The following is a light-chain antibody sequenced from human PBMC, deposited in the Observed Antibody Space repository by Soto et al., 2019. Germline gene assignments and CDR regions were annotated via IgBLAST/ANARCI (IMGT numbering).Light chain of an antibody. Sequence: EIGLTQAPGTLSLSPGERATLSCRASQSISSSYLAWYQQKPGQAPRLLIYDASNRATGIPARFSGSGSGTDFTLTISSLEPEDFAVYYCQQRSNWPRPITFGQGTRLEIK. J-gene: IGKJ5*01. V-gene: IGKV3-11*01. CDR3: QQRSNWPRPIT. CDR2: DAS. CDR1: QSISSSY.